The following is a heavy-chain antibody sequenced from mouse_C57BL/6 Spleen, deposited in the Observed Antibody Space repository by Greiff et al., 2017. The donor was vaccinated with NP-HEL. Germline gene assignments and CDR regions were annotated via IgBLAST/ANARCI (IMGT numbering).Heavy chain of an antibody. CDR2: INPSSGYT. CDR3: ARSGYGSSLSAY. V-gene: IGHV1-4*01. CDR1: GYTFTSYT. J-gene: IGHJ3*01. Sequence: QVQLKESGAELARPGASVKMSCKASGYTFTSYTMHWVKQRPGQGLEWIGYINPSSGYTKYNQKFKDKATLTADKSSSTAYMQLSSLTSEDSAVYYCARSGYGSSLSAYWGQGTLVTVSA. D-gene: IGHD1-1*01.